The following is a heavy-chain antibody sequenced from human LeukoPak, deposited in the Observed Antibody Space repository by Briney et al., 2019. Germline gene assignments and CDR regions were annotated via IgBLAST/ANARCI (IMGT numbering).Heavy chain of an antibody. D-gene: IGHD3-10*01. V-gene: IGHV4-30-2*01. CDR1: GGSISSGGYS. J-gene: IGHJ3*02. CDR3: ASLRTYYYGSGSYFRDAFDI. CDR2: IYHSGST. Sequence: SETLSLTCAVSGGSISSGGYSWSWIRQPPGKGLEWIGYIYHSGSTYYNPSLKSRVTISVDRSKNQFSLKLSSVTAADTAVYYCASLRTYYYGSGSYFRDAFDIWGQGTMVTVSS.